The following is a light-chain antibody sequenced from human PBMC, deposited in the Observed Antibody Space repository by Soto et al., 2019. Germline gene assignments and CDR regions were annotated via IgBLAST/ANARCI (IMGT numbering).Light chain of an antibody. Sequence: DIVMTQTPGYLSVPPGQPAYISCKTCQSLLHSGRKPSLSWFLQKAGQAHQLLIYEVSNRFSGVPDRFSGSVSGTDFTLKISRVEAEDVGVYYCMQSIQLPLTFGGGTKVEIK. CDR2: EVS. J-gene: IGKJ4*01. CDR1: QSLLHSGRKPS. CDR3: MQSIQLPLT. V-gene: IGKV2D-29*01.